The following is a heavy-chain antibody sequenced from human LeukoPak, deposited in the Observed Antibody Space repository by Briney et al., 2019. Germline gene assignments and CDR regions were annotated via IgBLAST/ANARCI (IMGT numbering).Heavy chain of an antibody. J-gene: IGHJ3*02. CDR1: GASIRSGDYY. V-gene: IGHV4-30-4*01. D-gene: IGHD2-15*01. CDR2: IYDSGST. CDR3: ARDCSGGSCYGAFDI. Sequence: SQTLSLTCTVSGASIRSGDYYWSWIRQPPGKGLEWIGYIYDSGSTYYNPSLKSRITISVDTSENRFSLELSSVTATDTAVYYGARDCSGGSCYGAFDIWGQGTMVTVSP.